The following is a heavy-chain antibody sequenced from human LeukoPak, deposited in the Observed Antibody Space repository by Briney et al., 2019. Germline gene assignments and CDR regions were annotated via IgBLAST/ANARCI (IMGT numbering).Heavy chain of an antibody. CDR2: IIPIFGTA. CDR3: ARDPGRSSEWFDP. Sequence: SVKVSCKASGYTFTGYYMHWVRQAPGQGLEWMGRIIPIFGTANYAQKFQGRVTITTDESTSTAYMELSSLRSEDTAVYYCARDPGRSSEWFDPWGQGTLVTVSS. D-gene: IGHD6-25*01. CDR1: GYTFTGYY. V-gene: IGHV1-69*05. J-gene: IGHJ5*02.